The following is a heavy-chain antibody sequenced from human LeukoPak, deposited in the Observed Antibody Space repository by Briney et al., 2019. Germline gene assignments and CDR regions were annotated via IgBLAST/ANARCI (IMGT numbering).Heavy chain of an antibody. CDR3: ARVYYSSSYDYWYFDL. D-gene: IGHD6-13*01. V-gene: IGHV4-59*01. CDR1: GCSISNYY. Sequence: SETLSLTCTVSGCSISNYYWSWIRQPPGKGLEWVGFIYYSGSTYYNPSLKSRVTISVDTSKNQFYLKLTSVTAEYTAVYYCARVYYSSSYDYWYFDLWGPGTLVTASS. J-gene: IGHJ2*01. CDR2: IYYSGST.